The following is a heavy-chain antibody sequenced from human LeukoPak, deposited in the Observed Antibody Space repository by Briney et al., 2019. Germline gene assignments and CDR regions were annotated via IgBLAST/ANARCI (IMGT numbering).Heavy chain of an antibody. J-gene: IGHJ4*02. CDR3: ARYDDFWSGFDY. Sequence: GGSLRLSCAASGFTFSSYWMSWVRQAPGKGLERVANIKQDGTEKYYVDSVKGRFTISRDNAKNSLYLQMNSLRVEDTAVYYCARYDDFWSGFDYWGQGTLVTVSS. V-gene: IGHV3-7*01. CDR1: GFTFSSYW. D-gene: IGHD3-3*01. CDR2: IKQDGTEK.